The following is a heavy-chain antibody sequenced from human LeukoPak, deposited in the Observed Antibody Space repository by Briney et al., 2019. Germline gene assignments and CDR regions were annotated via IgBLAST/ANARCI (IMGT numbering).Heavy chain of an antibody. CDR2: ISSSSSYI. V-gene: IGHV3-21*01. D-gene: IGHD1-14*01. Sequence: GGSLRLSCAASGFTFSSYSMSWARQAPGEGLEWVSSISSSSSYIYYADSVKGRFTISRDNAKNSLYLQMNSLGVEDTAVYYCAREATVLTDYWGQGTLVTVSS. CDR3: AREATVLTDY. CDR1: GFTFSSYS. J-gene: IGHJ4*02.